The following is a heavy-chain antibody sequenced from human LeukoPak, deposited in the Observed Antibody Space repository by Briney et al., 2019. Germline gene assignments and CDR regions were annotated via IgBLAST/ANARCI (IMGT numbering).Heavy chain of an antibody. CDR3: ARLPRRGWYYFDY. Sequence: SETLSLTCTVSGGSISSSSYYWGWIRQPPGKGLEWIGSIYYGGSTYYNPSLKSRVTISVDTSKNQFSLKLSSVTAADTAVYYCARLPRRGWYYFDYWGQGTLVTVSS. CDR2: IYYGGST. D-gene: IGHD6-19*01. J-gene: IGHJ4*02. CDR1: GGSISSSSYY. V-gene: IGHV4-39*01.